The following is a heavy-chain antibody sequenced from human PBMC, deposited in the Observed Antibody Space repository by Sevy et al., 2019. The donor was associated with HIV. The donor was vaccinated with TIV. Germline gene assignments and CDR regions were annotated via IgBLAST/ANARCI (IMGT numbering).Heavy chain of an antibody. J-gene: IGHJ4*02. CDR2: FYTSGST. CDR1: GGSISSYY. V-gene: IGHV4-4*07. D-gene: IGHD2-15*01. CDR3: ARGSSNCSGGSCYDY. Sequence: SETLSLTCTVSGGSISSYYWSWIRQPAGKGLEWIGRFYTSGSTNYNPSLKSRVTMSVDTSKNQFSLKLSSVTAADTAVYYCARGSSNCSGGSCYDYWGQGTLVTVSS.